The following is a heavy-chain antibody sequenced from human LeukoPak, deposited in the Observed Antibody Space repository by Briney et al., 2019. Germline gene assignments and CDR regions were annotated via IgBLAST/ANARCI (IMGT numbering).Heavy chain of an antibody. J-gene: IGHJ3*02. Sequence: GGSLRLSCAASGFTFSSYSINWVRQAPGKGLEWVSYISSSSRTIYYADSVKGRFTISRDNAKNLLHLQMNSLGAEDTAVYYCVRDIGMGPDAFDIWGQGTMVTVSS. CDR3: VRDIGMGPDAFDI. CDR2: ISSSSRTI. V-gene: IGHV3-48*01. D-gene: IGHD2/OR15-2a*01. CDR1: GFTFSSYS.